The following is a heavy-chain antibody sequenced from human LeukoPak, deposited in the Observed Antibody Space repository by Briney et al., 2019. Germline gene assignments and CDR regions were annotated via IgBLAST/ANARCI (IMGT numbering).Heavy chain of an antibody. CDR3: ARRPRGVIIKSWFDS. D-gene: IGHD3-10*01. V-gene: IGHV4-34*01. CDR2: INHSGST. CDR1: GGSFSGYY. J-gene: IGHJ5*01. Sequence: SETLSLTCAVYGGSFSGYYWSWIRQPPGKGLEWIGEINHSGSTNYNPSLKSRVTILLHTSKNHFSLNLSSVTAADTAVYYCARRPRGVIIKSWFDSWGQGTLVTVSS.